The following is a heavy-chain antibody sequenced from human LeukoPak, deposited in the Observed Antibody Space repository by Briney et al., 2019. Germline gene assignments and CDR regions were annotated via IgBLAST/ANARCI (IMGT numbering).Heavy chain of an antibody. D-gene: IGHD6-13*01. CDR3: AKDMYSSSLRAAVDY. Sequence: GGSLRLSCAASGFTFDDYAMHWVQQAPGKGLEWVSGISWNSGSIGYADSVKGRFTISRDNAKNSLYLQMNSLRAEDTALYYCAKDMYSSSLRAAVDYWGQGTLVTVSS. V-gene: IGHV3-9*01. CDR1: GFTFDDYA. J-gene: IGHJ4*02. CDR2: ISWNSGSI.